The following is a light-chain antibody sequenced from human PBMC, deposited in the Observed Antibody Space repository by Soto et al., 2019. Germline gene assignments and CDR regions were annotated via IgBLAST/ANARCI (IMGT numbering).Light chain of an antibody. CDR3: ASWDDSLSAPV. V-gene: IGLV1-44*01. CDR2: GHN. CDR1: TSNIGRND. Sequence: QSVLTQPPSASGTPGQRVSIYCSGSTSNIGRNDVNWYQQLPGTAPKLLIYGHNQRPSGVPERFSGSKSGTSASLAISGLQSEDEADYYCASWDDSLSAPVFGGGTKVTVL. J-gene: IGLJ2*01.